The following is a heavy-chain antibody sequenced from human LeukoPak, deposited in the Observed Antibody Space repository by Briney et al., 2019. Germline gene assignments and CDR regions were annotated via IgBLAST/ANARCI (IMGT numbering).Heavy chain of an antibody. CDR1: GFPFSSYA. D-gene: IGHD3-16*01. CDR3: ARDYAISTGYYGMDV. V-gene: IGHV3-30-3*01. Sequence: GRSLILSCAASGFPFSSYAMHWARPAPGKGLGWVAVISYDGSNKYYADSVKGRFTISRDNSKNTLYLQMNSMRAEDTAVYYCARDYAISTGYYGMDVWGQGTTVTVSS. CDR2: ISYDGSNK. J-gene: IGHJ6*02.